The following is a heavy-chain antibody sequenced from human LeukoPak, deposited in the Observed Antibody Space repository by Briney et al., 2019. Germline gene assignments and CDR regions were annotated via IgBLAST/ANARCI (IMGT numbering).Heavy chain of an antibody. Sequence: ASVKVSCKASEFTFTDYAINWVRQAPGQGLEWMGGIIPIFGTANYAQKFQGRVTITADESTSTAYMELSSLRSEDTAVYYCARDKEYDFWSGYYIRKDYYYGMDVWGQGTTVTVSS. CDR1: EFTFTDYA. D-gene: IGHD3-3*01. CDR2: IIPIFGTA. V-gene: IGHV1-69*13. CDR3: ARDKEYDFWSGYYIRKDYYYGMDV. J-gene: IGHJ6*02.